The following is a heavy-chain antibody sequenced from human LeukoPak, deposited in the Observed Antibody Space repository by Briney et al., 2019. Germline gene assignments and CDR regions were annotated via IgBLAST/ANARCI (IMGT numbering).Heavy chain of an antibody. CDR2: IYHSGST. CDR3: ARTRQQLFYDY. J-gene: IGHJ4*02. V-gene: IGHV4-31*03. Sequence: SETLSLTCTVSGGSISSGGYYWSWIRQHPGKGLEWIGYIYHSGSTYYNPSLKSRVTISVDRSKNQFSLKLSSVTAADTAVYYRARTRQQLFYDYWGQGTLVTVSS. CDR1: GGSISSGGYY. D-gene: IGHD6-13*01.